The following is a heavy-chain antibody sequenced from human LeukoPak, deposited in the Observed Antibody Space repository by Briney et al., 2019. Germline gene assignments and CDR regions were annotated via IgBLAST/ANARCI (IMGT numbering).Heavy chain of an antibody. J-gene: IGHJ4*02. Sequence: ASVKVSCKASQYTFTDYYILWVRQAPGQGLEWMGWIHPNSGATTYAQKFQGRVTLTRDTSINTAYMELSGLRSDDTAVYYCTREDYWGQGTLVTLSS. CDR3: TREDY. CDR2: IHPNSGAT. V-gene: IGHV1-2*02. CDR1: QYTFTDYY.